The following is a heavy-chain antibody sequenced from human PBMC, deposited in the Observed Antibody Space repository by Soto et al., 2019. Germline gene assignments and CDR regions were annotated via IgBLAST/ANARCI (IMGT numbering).Heavy chain of an antibody. CDR2: IYSGGST. CDR1: GFTVSSNY. CDR3: ARDLYSSSRRVPDNDAFDI. Sequence: PGGSLRLSCAASGFTVSSNYMSWVRQAPGKGLEWVSVIYSGGSTYYADSVKGRFTISRDNSKNTLYLQMNSLRAEDTAVYYCARDLYSSSRRVPDNDAFDIWGQGTMVPVSS. V-gene: IGHV3-66*01. D-gene: IGHD6-6*01. J-gene: IGHJ3*02.